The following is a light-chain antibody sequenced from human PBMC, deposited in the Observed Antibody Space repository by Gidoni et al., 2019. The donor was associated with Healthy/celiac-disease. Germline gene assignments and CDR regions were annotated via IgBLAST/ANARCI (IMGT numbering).Light chain of an antibody. J-gene: IGLJ3*02. CDR1: SLRSYY. Sequence: SSELTQDPAVSVALGQTVRITCQGDSLRSYYASCYQQKPGQAPVLVIYGKNNRPSGIPDRFSGSSSGNTASLTITGAQAEDEADYYCNSRDSSGNRGFGGGTKLTVL. V-gene: IGLV3-19*01. CDR2: GKN. CDR3: NSRDSSGNRG.